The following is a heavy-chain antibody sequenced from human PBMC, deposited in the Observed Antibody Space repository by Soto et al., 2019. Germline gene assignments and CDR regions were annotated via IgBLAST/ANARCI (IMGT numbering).Heavy chain of an antibody. Sequence: QVQLVQSGAEVKKPGSSVKVSCKASGGTFSSYAISWVRQAPGQGLEWMGGIIPIFGTANYAQKFQGRVTITADESTSTAYMELTSLRSEDTAVYYGARDDYGDYMPPAFDYWGQGTLVTVSS. CDR3: ARDDYGDYMPPAFDY. CDR2: IIPIFGTA. V-gene: IGHV1-69*01. D-gene: IGHD4-17*01. J-gene: IGHJ4*02. CDR1: GGTFSSYA.